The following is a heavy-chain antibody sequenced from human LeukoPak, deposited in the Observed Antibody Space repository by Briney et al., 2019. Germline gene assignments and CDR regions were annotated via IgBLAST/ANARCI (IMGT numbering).Heavy chain of an antibody. V-gene: IGHV1-8*03. D-gene: IGHD5-12*01. Sequence: AAVKVSCKASGYTFTSYDINWVRPATGQGLEWMGWMNPNSGSTGYAQKFQGRVTITRNTSISTAYVELSGLRSEDTAVYYCARGRSTGYPYYFEYWGQGTLVTVSS. CDR2: MNPNSGST. CDR1: GYTFTSYD. CDR3: ARGRSTGYPYYFEY. J-gene: IGHJ4*02.